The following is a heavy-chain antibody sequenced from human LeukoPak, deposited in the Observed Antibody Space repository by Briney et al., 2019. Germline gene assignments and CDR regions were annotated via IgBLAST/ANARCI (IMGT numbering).Heavy chain of an antibody. V-gene: IGHV1-58*02. CDR2: IVVGSGNT. D-gene: IGHD5-24*01. J-gene: IGHJ5*02. Sequence: GASVKVSCKASGFTFTSSAMQWVRQARGQRLEWIGRIVVGSGNTNYAQKFQERVTITRDMSTSTAYMELSSLRSEDTAVYYCARDLPSPGVEGARPSKFAPWGQGTLVTVSS. CDR3: ARDLPSPGVEGARPSKFAP. CDR1: GFTFTSSA.